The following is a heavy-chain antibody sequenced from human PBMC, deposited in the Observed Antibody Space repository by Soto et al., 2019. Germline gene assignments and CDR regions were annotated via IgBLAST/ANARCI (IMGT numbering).Heavy chain of an antibody. J-gene: IGHJ4*02. CDR2: ISSSSSTI. D-gene: IGHD3-10*01. CDR1: GFTFSSYS. CDR3: ARAVLLWFGELLPVFDY. V-gene: IGHV3-48*01. Sequence: GGSLRLSCAASGFTFSSYSMNWVRQAPGKGLEWVSYISSSSSTIYYADSVKGRFTISRDNAKNSLYLQMNSLRAEDTAVYYCARAVLLWFGELLPVFDYWGQGTLVTVSS.